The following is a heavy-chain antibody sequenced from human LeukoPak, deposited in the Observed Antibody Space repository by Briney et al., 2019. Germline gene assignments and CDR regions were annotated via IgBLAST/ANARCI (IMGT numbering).Heavy chain of an antibody. D-gene: IGHD3-10*02. J-gene: IGHJ6*04. CDR1: GFTFSSYE. V-gene: IGHV3-48*03. Sequence: SGGSLRLSCAASGFTFSSYEMNWVRQAPGKGLEWVSYISSSGSTIYYADSVKVRFTISRDNAKNSLYLQMNSLRAEDTAVYYCAELGITMIGGVWGKGTTVTISS. CDR3: AELGITMIGGV. CDR2: ISSSGSTI.